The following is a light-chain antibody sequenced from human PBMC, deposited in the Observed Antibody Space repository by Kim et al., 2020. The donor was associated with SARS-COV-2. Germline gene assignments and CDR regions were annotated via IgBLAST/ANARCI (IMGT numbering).Light chain of an antibody. J-gene: IGKJ4*01. V-gene: IGKV3-20*01. CDR1: QSVTSNY. CDR2: GAA. Sequence: SPGESATVSCRASQSVTSNYLAGYQQKPGQAPRLLIYGAASRATGIPDRFSGSGSETDFTLTISRLDPEDFAVYYCQQYGSSPLTFGGGTKVDIK. CDR3: QQYGSSPLT.